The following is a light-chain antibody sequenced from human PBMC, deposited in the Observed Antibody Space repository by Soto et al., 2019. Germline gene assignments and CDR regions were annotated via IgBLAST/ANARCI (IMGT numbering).Light chain of an antibody. J-gene: IGKJ1*01. V-gene: IGKV3-15*01. Sequence: EIVMTQSPATLSVSPGERATLSCRASQSMGSNLAWYQQKRGQAPRLLIYGASTRATGIPDRFSGSGSGTDFTLTISRLVLEDFAVYYCQQYEDSPVTSGQGTKVDIK. CDR1: QSMGSN. CDR2: GAS. CDR3: QQYEDSPVT.